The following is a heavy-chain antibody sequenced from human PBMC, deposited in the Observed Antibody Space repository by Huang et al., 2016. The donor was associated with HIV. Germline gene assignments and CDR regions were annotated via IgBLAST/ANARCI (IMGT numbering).Heavy chain of an antibody. Sequence: QVQLVQSGAEVKNPGASVRVSCKASGYTVTDSNIHWVRPAPGQRLEWMGWINPKRGGTIYAQRCQGRVTMTRDTTISTVHMDLRRIQSDDTAVYFCARDWSFGSSTSPADWGQGTLVTVSS. CDR2: INPKRGGT. CDR1: GYTVTDSN. D-gene: IGHD6-6*01. CDR3: ARDWSFGSSTSPAD. J-gene: IGHJ4*02. V-gene: IGHV1-2*02.